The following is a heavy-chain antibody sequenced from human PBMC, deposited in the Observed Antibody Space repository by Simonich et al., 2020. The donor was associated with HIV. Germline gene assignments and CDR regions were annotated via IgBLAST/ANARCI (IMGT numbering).Heavy chain of an antibody. CDR1: GFTFSSYS. D-gene: IGHD2-2*01. CDR2: FSSSSSYI. V-gene: IGHV3-21*01. J-gene: IGHJ4*02. Sequence: EVQLVESGGGLVKPGGSLRLSCAASGFTFSSYSMNWVRQAPGKGLEWVSSFSSSSSYISYADSVKGRFTISRDNAKNSLYLQMNSLRAEDTAVYYCARDGRKGSSTSCSDYWGQGTLVTVSS. CDR3: ARDGRKGSSTSCSDY.